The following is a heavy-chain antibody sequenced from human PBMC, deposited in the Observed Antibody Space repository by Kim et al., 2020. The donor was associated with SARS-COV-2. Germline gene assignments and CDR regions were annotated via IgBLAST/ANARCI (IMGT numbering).Heavy chain of an antibody. D-gene: IGHD2-15*01. V-gene: IGHV6-1*01. Sequence: AVSVKSRITINPDTSKNQFSPQLNSVTPEDTAVYYCAREERVAATPYFDYWGQGTLVTVSS. J-gene: IGHJ4*02. CDR3: AREERVAATPYFDY.